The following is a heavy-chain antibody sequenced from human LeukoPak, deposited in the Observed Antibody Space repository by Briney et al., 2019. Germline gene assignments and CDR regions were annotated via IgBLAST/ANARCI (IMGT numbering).Heavy chain of an antibody. V-gene: IGHV4-30-2*01. J-gene: IGHJ3*02. CDR2: IYHSGST. CDR1: GGSISSGGYY. CDR3: ASTRSSDAFDI. Sequence: SQTLSLTCTVSGGSISSGGYYWSWIRQPPGKGLEWIGYIYHSGSTYYNPSLKSRVTITVDRSKNQFSLKLSSVTAADTAVYYCASTRSSDAFDIWGQGTMVTVSS. D-gene: IGHD6-13*01.